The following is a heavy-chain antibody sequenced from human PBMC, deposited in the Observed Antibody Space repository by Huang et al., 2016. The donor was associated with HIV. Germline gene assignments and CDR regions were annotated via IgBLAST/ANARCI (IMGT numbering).Heavy chain of an antibody. CDR1: GGSITDSNYY. CDR3: ARHFGSWSGYFDS. CDR2: SYDSGDT. V-gene: IGHV4-39*01. D-gene: IGHD3-10*01. J-gene: IGHJ4*02. Sequence: QLQLQESGPGLVRPSETLSLICTVSGGSITDSNYYWGGIRQPPGKGLGLIASSYDSGDTDYNPALKSRVTMSVDTSKNRFSLDIRSVAVADTAIYYCARHFGSWSGYFDSWGQGTLVPVSS.